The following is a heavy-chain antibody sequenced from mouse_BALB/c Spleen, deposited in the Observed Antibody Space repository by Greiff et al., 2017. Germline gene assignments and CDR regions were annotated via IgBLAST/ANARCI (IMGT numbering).Heavy chain of an antibody. D-gene: IGHD1-1*01. Sequence: EVKLVESGGGLVKPGGSLKLSCAASGFTFSSYAMSWVRQTPEKRLEWVASISSGGSTYYPDSVKGRFTISRDNARNILYLQMSSLRSEDTAMYYCARGTYYGSSLDYWGQGTTLTVSS. CDR1: GFTFSSYA. J-gene: IGHJ2*01. V-gene: IGHV5-6-5*01. CDR2: ISSGGST. CDR3: ARGTYYGSSLDY.